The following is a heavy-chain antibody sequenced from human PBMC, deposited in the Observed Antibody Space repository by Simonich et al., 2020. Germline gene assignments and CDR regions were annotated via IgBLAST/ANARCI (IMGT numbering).Heavy chain of an antibody. CDR1: GGSISSYY. CDR3: AKRTTGITIFGVVTNNLYFDL. CDR2: IYYSGST. V-gene: IGHV4-59*12. J-gene: IGHJ2*01. D-gene: IGHD3-3*01. Sequence: ESGPGLVKPSETLSLTCTVSGGSISSYYWCWIRQPPGKGMEWIGYIYYSGSTNYNPSLTSRVTITVDTSKNQFSLKMSSVTAADTAVYYWAKRTTGITIFGVVTNNLYFDLWGRGTLVTVSS.